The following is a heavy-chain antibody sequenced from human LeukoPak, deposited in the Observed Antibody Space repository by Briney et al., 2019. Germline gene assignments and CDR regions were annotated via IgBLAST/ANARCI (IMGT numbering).Heavy chain of an antibody. V-gene: IGHV4-31*03. D-gene: IGHD3-16*02. CDR2: IYYSGST. CDR3: ARSDIWGSYRFLDY. Sequence: KASQTLSLTCTVSGGSISSGGYYWSWIRQHPGKGLEWIGYIYYSGSTYYNPSLKSRVTISVDTSKNQVSLKLSSVTAADTAVYYCARSDIWGSYRFLDYWGQGILVTVSS. J-gene: IGHJ4*01. CDR1: GGSISSGGYY.